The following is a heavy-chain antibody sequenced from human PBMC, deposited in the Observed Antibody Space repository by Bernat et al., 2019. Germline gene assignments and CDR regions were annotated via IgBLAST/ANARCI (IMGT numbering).Heavy chain of an antibody. V-gene: IGHV3-15*07. CDR1: GFTFRSHG. CDR3: TTGRD. J-gene: IGHJ4*02. CDR2: IRSKSDGGTT. Sequence: VQLVESGGGVVQSGGSLRLSCAASGFTFRSHGMHWVRQAPGKGLEWVGRIRSKSDGGTTDYAAFVKGGFTISRDDSKNTLYLQMNSLKTEDTAVYYCTTGRDWGQGTLVIVSS.